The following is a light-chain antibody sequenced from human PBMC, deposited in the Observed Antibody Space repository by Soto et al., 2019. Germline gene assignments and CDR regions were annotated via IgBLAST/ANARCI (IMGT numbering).Light chain of an antibody. J-gene: IGKJ2*01. CDR3: QHYNDYSYT. V-gene: IGKV1-5*03. Sequence: DIQMTQSPSTLSASVGAIVAITCRASQSVSGWLAWYQQKPGKVPKLLIYQASTLEDGVPSRFSGSGSGTEFTLTISSLQPDDSATYDCQHYNDYSYTFGPGTNLEIK. CDR2: QAS. CDR1: QSVSGW.